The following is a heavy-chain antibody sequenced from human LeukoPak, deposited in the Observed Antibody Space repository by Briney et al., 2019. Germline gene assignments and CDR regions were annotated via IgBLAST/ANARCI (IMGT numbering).Heavy chain of an antibody. CDR1: GFTFSSYS. Sequence: GGSLRLSCAASGFTFSSYSMNWVRQAPGKGLEWVSSISSSSSNIYYADSVKGRFTISRNNAKNSLYLQMNSLRAEDTAVYYCARDSSGYYPGLFDYWGQGTLVTVSS. D-gene: IGHD3-22*01. J-gene: IGHJ4*02. CDR3: ARDSSGYYPGLFDY. V-gene: IGHV3-21*01. CDR2: ISSSSSNI.